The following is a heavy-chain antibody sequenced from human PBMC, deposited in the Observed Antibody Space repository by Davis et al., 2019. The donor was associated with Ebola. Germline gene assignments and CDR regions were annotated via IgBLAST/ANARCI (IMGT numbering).Heavy chain of an antibody. CDR3: ARNGPVPNWYYIDI. CDR1: GFKFSGFA. D-gene: IGHD1-1*01. J-gene: IGHJ4*02. Sequence: PGGSLRLSCVTSGFKFSGFAMSWVRQAPGKGLEWLTYIGGDGGDRNYVDSVRSRFSISRDNSGNTLYLEMNDLRAEDTAVYYCARNGPVPNWYYIDIWGQGTPVDVSS. V-gene: IGHV3-23*01. CDR2: IGGDGGDR.